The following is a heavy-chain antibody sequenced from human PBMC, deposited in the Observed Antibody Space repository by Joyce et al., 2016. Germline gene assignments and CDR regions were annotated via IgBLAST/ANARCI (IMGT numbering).Heavy chain of an antibody. CDR2: IIPFFGAA. CDR3: ARGGTSSDHFFFYTLDI. CDR1: LGAFSNVT. V-gene: IGHV1-69*12. Sequence: QVLLVQSGATVKRPGSSLKVSCKSSLGAFSNVTVNWVRQAPGQRLEWLGGIIPFFGAAKYAEHFQGIVTLTADLSTRTAFMELSSLTSADTAVYYCARGGTSSDHFFFYTLDIWGPGTTVIVSS. J-gene: IGHJ6*02. D-gene: IGHD1-14*01.